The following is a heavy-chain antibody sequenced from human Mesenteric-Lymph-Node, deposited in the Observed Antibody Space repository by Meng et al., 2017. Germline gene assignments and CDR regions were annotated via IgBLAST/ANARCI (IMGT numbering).Heavy chain of an antibody. J-gene: IGHJ5*02. CDR2: IYHSGST. D-gene: IGHD4-17*01. V-gene: IGHV4-30-4*08. Sequence: HRREAGPVLVSPSQPFALTVTVIDGSSRRGGFYLSGICQTPGQGLEWIECIYHSGSTYYIPSLRNRLAISINRPNNQSALQLTYLIAADTAVYFFPRTKYGDYNWFDPWGQGTLVTVSS. CDR1: DGSSRRGGFY. CDR3: PRTKYGDYNWFDP.